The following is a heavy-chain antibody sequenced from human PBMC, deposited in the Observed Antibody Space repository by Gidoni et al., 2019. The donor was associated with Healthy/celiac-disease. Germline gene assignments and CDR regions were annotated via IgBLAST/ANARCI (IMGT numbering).Heavy chain of an antibody. D-gene: IGHD3-3*01. CDR3: ARGPRITIFGVVIKSPYYFDY. V-gene: IGHV1-2*04. Sequence: QVQLVQSGAEVKKPGASVKVSCKASGYTFTGSYMHWGRQAPGQGLEWMGWINPNSGGTNYAQKFQGWVTMTRDTSISTAYMELSRLRSDDTAVYYCARGPRITIFGVVIKSPYYFDYWGQGTLVTVSS. J-gene: IGHJ4*02. CDR2: INPNSGGT. CDR1: GYTFTGSY.